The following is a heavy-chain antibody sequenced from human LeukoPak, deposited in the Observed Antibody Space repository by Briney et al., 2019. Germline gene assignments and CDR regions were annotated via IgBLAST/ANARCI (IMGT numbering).Heavy chain of an antibody. CDR1: GGTFSSYA. D-gene: IGHD3-3*01. Sequence: SVKVSCKASGGTFSSYAISWVRQAPGQGLEWMGGIIPIFGTANYAQKFQGRVTITTDESTSTAYMELSSLRSEDTAVYYCARGPSYYDFWSGYSNWFDPWGQGTLVTVSS. CDR3: ARGPSYYDFWSGYSNWFDP. V-gene: IGHV1-69*05. J-gene: IGHJ5*02. CDR2: IIPIFGTA.